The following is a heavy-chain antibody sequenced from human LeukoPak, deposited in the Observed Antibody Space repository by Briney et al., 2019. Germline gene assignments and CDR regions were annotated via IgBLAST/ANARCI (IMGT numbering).Heavy chain of an antibody. Sequence: PSETLSLTCTFSGDSISRYYWSWIRQPPGKGLEWIGYIYYSGSTNHNPSLKSRVTISVDTSKNQFSLKLSSVTAADTAVYYCARDPYSNYFDLWGQGTLVTVSS. CDR1: GDSISRYY. V-gene: IGHV4-59*01. CDR2: IYYSGST. J-gene: IGHJ4*02. D-gene: IGHD1-26*01. CDR3: ARDPYSNYFDL.